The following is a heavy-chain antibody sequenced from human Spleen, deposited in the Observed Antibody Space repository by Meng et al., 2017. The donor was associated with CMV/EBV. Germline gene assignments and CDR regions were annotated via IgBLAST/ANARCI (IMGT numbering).Heavy chain of an antibody. CDR2: IYWNDDQ. V-gene: IGHV2-5*01. J-gene: IGHJ5*02. Sequence: FSGFSLTPSGVGVGWVRQPPGTALEWLALIYWNDDQRYSPSLKSRLTIAKDTSKNQVVLTMTNMDPVDTATYYCARGYIYGSTWFDPWGQGTLVTVSS. D-gene: IGHD5-18*01. CDR3: ARGYIYGSTWFDP. CDR1: GFSLTPSGVG.